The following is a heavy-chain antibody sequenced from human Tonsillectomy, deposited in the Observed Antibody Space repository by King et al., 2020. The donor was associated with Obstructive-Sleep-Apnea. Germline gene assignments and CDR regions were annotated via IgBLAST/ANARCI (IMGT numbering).Heavy chain of an antibody. Sequence: VQLQESGPGLVKPSETLSLSCTVSGGSTRSYYWSWIRQPPGKGLEWIGHIYYSGNTKYNPSLESRVTISVDTSKKQLFLKLSSVTAADTAIYYCATEISGDEGGYFDYWGQGTLVTVSS. CDR1: GGSTRSYY. D-gene: IGHD7-27*01. J-gene: IGHJ4*02. V-gene: IGHV4-59*01. CDR3: ATEISGDEGGYFDY. CDR2: IYYSGNT.